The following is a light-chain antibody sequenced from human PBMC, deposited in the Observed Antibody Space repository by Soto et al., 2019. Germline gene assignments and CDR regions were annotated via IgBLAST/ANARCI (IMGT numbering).Light chain of an antibody. CDR3: SSFASSNTWV. Sequence: QSALTQPPSASGCPGQSVTISCTGTSSDVGAYNYVSWYQQHAGKAPKLVIYEVTKRPSGVPDRFSGSKSANTASLTVSGLQAEDEADYYWSSFASSNTWVFGGGTKLTVL. V-gene: IGLV2-8*01. CDR1: SSDVGAYNY. J-gene: IGLJ3*02. CDR2: EVT.